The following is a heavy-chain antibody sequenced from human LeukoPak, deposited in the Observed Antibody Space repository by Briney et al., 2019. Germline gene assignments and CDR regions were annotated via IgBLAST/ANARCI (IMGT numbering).Heavy chain of an antibody. CDR3: AKESAYCGSDCRSLSDY. Sequence: GGSLRLSCAASGFIFSSYAMHWVRQAPGKGLVWVSRIDRDGSRINYADSVKGRFTISRDNSKNTLYLQMNSLRAEDTAVYYCAKESAYCGSDCRSLSDYWGQGTLVTVSS. V-gene: IGHV3-74*01. J-gene: IGHJ4*02. CDR2: IDRDGSRI. D-gene: IGHD2-21*02. CDR1: GFIFSSYA.